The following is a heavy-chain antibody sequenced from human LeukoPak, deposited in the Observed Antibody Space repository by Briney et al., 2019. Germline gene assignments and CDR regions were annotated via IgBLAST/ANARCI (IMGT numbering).Heavy chain of an antibody. CDR2: IYTSGSTRST. V-gene: IGHV4-4*07. CDR1: GGSISSNY. CDR3: RRGPQGSDWYTIDY. J-gene: IGHJ4*02. Sequence: SETLSLTCTVSGGSISSNYWSWIRQPAGKGLEWIGRIYTSGSTRSTNYNASLKIRVTMSVDTSKNQFSLKLRSVTGADTAVYYCRRGPQGSDWYTIDYWGQGAIVTVFS. D-gene: IGHD2-21*01.